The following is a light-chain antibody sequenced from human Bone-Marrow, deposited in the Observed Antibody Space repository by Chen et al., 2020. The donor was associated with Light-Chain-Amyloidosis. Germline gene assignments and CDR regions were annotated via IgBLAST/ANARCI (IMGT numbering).Light chain of an antibody. Sequence: QSVLTQPPSVSGAPGQKVTILCTGSSSNIGAGNDVHWYQQLPGTTHKILIYGNTNRLSGVPSRFSGSKSGTSASLVISGLQPDDEADYHCQTYANATHVFGTGTKVIVL. CDR3: QTYANATHV. V-gene: IGLV1-40*01. CDR2: GNT. CDR1: SSNIGAGND. J-gene: IGLJ1*01.